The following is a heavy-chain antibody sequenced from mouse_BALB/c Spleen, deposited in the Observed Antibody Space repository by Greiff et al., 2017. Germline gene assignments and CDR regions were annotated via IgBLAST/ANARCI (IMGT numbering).Heavy chain of an antibody. V-gene: IGHV5-12-1*01. CDR2: ISSGGGST. J-gene: IGHJ4*01. CDR1: GFAFSSYD. CDR3: ARKGAYYGNCVRY. D-gene: IGHD2-10*01. Sequence: EVKLVESGGGLVKPGGSLKLSCAASGFAFSSYDMSWVRQTPEKRLEWVAYISSGGGSTYYPDTVKGRFTISRDNAKNTLYLQMSSLKSEDTAMYYCARKGAYYGNCVRYWGQGTSVTVSS.